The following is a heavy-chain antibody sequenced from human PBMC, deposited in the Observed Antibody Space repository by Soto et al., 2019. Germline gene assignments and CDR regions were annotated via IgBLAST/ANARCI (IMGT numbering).Heavy chain of an antibody. V-gene: IGHV3-15*01. J-gene: IGHJ4*02. D-gene: IGHD1-1*01. CDR1: GFIFSSAW. CDR3: VEGWNDF. Sequence: EVPVVESGGDLVKPGGSLRLSCATSGFIFSSAWMSWVRQAPGKGLEWVGRIKSKTDGGTRDYAAPVKGRFNISRDDSKNMLYLQMNSLKAEDTAVYYCVEGWNDFWGQGTLVTVSS. CDR2: IKSKTDGGTR.